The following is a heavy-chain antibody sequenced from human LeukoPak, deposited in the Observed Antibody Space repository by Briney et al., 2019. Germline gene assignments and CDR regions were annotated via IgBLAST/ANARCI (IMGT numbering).Heavy chain of an antibody. CDR2: IIPIFGTA. CDR3: ARVWDYDSRYFDY. J-gene: IGHJ4*02. D-gene: IGHD3-22*01. Sequence: ASVKVSCKASGGTFSSYAISWVRQAPGQGLEWMGGIIPIFGTANYAQKFQGRVTITADESTSTAYMELSSLRPEDTAVYYCARVWDYDSRYFDYWGQGTLVTVSS. CDR1: GGTFSSYA. V-gene: IGHV1-69*13.